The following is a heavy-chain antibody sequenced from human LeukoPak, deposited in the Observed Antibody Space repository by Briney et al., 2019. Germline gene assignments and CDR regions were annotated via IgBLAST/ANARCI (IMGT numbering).Heavy chain of an antibody. D-gene: IGHD3-22*01. V-gene: IGHV4-34*01. J-gene: IGHJ4*02. CDR2: INHSGST. Sequence: PSETLSLTCAVYGGSFSGYYWSWIRQPPGKGLEWIGEINHSGSTNYNPSLKSRVTISVDTSKNQFPLKLSSVTAADTAVYYCARGDSSGYYYADWGQGTLVTVSS. CDR3: ARGDSSGYYYAD. CDR1: GGSFSGYY.